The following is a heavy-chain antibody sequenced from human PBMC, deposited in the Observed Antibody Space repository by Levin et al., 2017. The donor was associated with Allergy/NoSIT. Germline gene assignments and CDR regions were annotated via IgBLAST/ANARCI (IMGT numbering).Heavy chain of an antibody. V-gene: IGHV3-23*01. D-gene: IGHD1-26*01. Sequence: GVAVRSCAMSWLRQAPGKGLVCVSAISGSGGSTYYADSVKGRFTISRDNSKNTLYLQLNSLRAEDTAVYYCAREASGSYGEYWGQGTLVTVSS. CDR1: GVAVRSCA. CDR2: ISGSGGST. CDR3: AREASGSYGEY. J-gene: IGHJ4*02.